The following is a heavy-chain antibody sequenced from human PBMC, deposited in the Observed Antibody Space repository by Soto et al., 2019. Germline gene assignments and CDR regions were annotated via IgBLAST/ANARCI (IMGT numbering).Heavy chain of an antibody. CDR1: GGSVSSGSYY. CDR3: GGTVNEGYVWGSYRGGAFDI. J-gene: IGHJ3*02. D-gene: IGHD3-16*02. V-gene: IGHV4-61*01. CDR2: IYYSGST. Sequence: PSETLSLTCTVSGGSVSSGSYYWSWIRQPPGKGLEWIGYIYYSGSTNYNPSLKSRVTISVDTSKDQFSLKLSSVTAADTAVYYCGGTVNEGYVWGSYRGGAFDIWGQGTMVTVSS.